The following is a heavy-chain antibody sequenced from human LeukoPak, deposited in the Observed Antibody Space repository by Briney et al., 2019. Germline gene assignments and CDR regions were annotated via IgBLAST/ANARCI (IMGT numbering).Heavy chain of an antibody. Sequence: GGSLRLSCAASGFTFSSYAMHWVRQAPGKGLEYVSAISSNGGSTYYANSVKGRFTISRDNSKNTLYLQMGSLRAEDMAVYYCARVGGSSWWYFDLWGRGTLVTVSS. J-gene: IGHJ2*01. CDR1: GFTFSSYA. V-gene: IGHV3-64*01. D-gene: IGHD1-26*01. CDR3: ARVGGSSWWYFDL. CDR2: ISSNGGST.